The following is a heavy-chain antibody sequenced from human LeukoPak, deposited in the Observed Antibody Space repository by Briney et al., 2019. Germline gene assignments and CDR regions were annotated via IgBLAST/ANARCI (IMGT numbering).Heavy chain of an antibody. CDR2: LARGGDST. Sequence: PGGSLRLSCAASGFALSDCAMSWVRQAPGKGLEWVSTLARGGDSTYYAASVQGRFTISRDSSKSTLFLQMTSLRAEDTAAYYCAKSKGGAITDQFDYWGQGTLVTVSS. D-gene: IGHD1-26*01. CDR1: GFALSDCA. V-gene: IGHV3-23*01. CDR3: AKSKGGAITDQFDY. J-gene: IGHJ4*02.